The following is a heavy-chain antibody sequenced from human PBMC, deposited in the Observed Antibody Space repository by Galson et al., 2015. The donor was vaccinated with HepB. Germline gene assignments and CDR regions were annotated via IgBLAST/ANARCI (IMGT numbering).Heavy chain of an antibody. CDR3: ARDRGRYGGNSPINWFDP. D-gene: IGHD4-23*01. CDR1: GGTFSSYA. Sequence: SVKVSCKASGGTFSSYAISWVRQAPGQGLEWMGRIIPILGIANYAQKFQGRVTITADKSTSTAYMELSSLRSEDTAVYYCARDRGRYGGNSPINWFDPWGQGTLVTVSS. V-gene: IGHV1-69*04. CDR2: IIPILGIA. J-gene: IGHJ5*02.